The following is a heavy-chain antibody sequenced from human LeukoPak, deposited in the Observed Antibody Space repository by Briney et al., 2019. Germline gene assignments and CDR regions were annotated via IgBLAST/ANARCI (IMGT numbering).Heavy chain of an antibody. Sequence: GGSRRLSCAASGFTVSSDAMSWGRQAPGKGLEWVSAISGSGGSTYYADSVKGRFTISRDNSKNTLYLQMNSLRAEDTAVYYCAKARSYSSSALYFDYWGQGTLVTVSS. CDR1: GFTVSSDA. CDR3: AKARSYSSSALYFDY. J-gene: IGHJ4*02. V-gene: IGHV3-23*01. CDR2: ISGSGGST. D-gene: IGHD6-13*01.